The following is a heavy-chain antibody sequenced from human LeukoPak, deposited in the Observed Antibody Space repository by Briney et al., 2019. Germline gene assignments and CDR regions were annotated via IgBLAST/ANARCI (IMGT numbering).Heavy chain of an antibody. Sequence: SETLSLTCTVSGGSISSSRYYWGWIRQPPGKGLEWIGSSYYSGSTYYNPSLKSRVTISVDTSKNQFSLILTSVPAADTAVYYCASHSRQYDDSGSYIPAYFGYWGQGTLVTVSS. D-gene: IGHD3-10*01. CDR1: GGSISSSRYY. J-gene: IGHJ4*02. V-gene: IGHV4-39*01. CDR2: SYYSGST. CDR3: ASHSRQYDDSGSYIPAYFGY.